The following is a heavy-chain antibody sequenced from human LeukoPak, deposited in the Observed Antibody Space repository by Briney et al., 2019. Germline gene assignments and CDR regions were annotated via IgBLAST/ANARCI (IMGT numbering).Heavy chain of an antibody. CDR1: GGTFSSYA. CDR2: IIPIFGTA. CDR3: ARANLGDGYRRPYYYYMDV. Sequence: SVKVSCKASGGTFSSYAISWVRQAPGQGLEWMGGIIPIFGTANYAQKFQGRVTITTDESTSTAYMELSSLRSEDTAVYYCARANLGDGYRRPYYYYMDVWGEGITVTVSS. V-gene: IGHV1-69*05. D-gene: IGHD5-24*01. J-gene: IGHJ6*03.